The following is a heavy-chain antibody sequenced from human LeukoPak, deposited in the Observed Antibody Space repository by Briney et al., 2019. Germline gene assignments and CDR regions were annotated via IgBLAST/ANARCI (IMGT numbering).Heavy chain of an antibody. CDR1: GFTFSDYY. CDR2: ISSSGSTI. CDR3: ARDSGSYQYYFDY. V-gene: IGHV3-11*01. Sequence: GGSLRLSCAASGFTFSDYYMSWIRQAPGKGLEWVSYISSSGSTIYYADSVKGRFTISRDNAKNPLYLQMNSLRAEDTAVYYCARDSGSYQYYFDYWGQGTLVTVSS. D-gene: IGHD1-26*01. J-gene: IGHJ4*02.